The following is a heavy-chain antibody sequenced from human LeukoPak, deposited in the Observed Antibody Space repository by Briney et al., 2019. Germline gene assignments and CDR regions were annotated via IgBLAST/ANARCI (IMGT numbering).Heavy chain of an antibody. V-gene: IGHV4-38-2*02. J-gene: IGHJ5*02. CDR1: GYSISSGYY. Sequence: SETLSLTCTVSGYSISSGYYWSWIRQSPGKGLEWIGEINHSGSTYYNPSLKSRVTMSVDTSKNQFSLKLSSVTAADTAVYYCARDSVYYDILTGYGGEVNWLDPWGQGTLVTVSS. CDR2: INHSGST. D-gene: IGHD3-9*01. CDR3: ARDSVYYDILTGYGGEVNWLDP.